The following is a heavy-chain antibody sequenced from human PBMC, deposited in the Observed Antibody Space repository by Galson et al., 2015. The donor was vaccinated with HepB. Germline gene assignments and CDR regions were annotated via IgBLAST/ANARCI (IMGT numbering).Heavy chain of an antibody. V-gene: IGHV3-23*01. J-gene: IGHJ4*02. CDR2: ISGSGGST. CDR1: GFPFSSYA. CDR3: AKDRLQGLATRSPFDY. D-gene: IGHD5-24*01. Sequence: SLRLSCAVSGFPFSSYAMSWVRQAPGKWLEWVSGISGSGGSTYYADSVKGRFTISRDNSKNTLYLQMNSLRAEDTAVYYCAKDRLQGLATRSPFDYWGQGTLVTVSS.